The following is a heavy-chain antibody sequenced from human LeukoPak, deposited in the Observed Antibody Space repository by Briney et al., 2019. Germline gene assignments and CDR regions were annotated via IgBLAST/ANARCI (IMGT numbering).Heavy chain of an antibody. CDR2: IYSGGST. V-gene: IGHV3-66*01. J-gene: IGHJ6*03. CDR3: ARSPRNYYYYYMDV. Sequence: GGSLRLSCAASGFTVSSNYMSWVRQAPGKGLEWVSVIYSGGSTYYADSVKGRFTISRDNSKNTLYLQMNSLRAEDTAVYYCARSPRNYYYYYMDVWDKGTTVTVSS. CDR1: GFTVSSNY.